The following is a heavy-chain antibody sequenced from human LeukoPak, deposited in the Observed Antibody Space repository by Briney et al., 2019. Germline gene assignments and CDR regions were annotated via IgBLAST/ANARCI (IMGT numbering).Heavy chain of an antibody. V-gene: IGHV3-23*01. CDR3: AKYIVVVPAATAAFDI. CDR2: ISGSGGST. Sequence: GGSLRLSCAASGFTFSSYAMSWVRQAPGKGLEWVSAISGSGGSTYYADSVKGRFTISRDNSKNTLYLQMNSLRAEDTAVYYCAKYIVVVPAATAAFDIWGQGTMVTVSS. CDR1: GFTFSSYA. J-gene: IGHJ3*02. D-gene: IGHD2-2*01.